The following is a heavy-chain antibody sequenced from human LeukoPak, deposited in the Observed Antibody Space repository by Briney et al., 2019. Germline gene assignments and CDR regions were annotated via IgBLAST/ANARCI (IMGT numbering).Heavy chain of an antibody. J-gene: IGHJ4*02. V-gene: IGHV5-51*01. CDR1: GYTFTTYW. CDR2: IYPGDSDT. Sequence: GESLKISCQGSGYTFTTYWIAWVRQMPGKGLEWMGIIYPGDSDTRYSPSFQGQVTISADKSINTAYLQWSSLKASDTAMYHCARHGVYYYGSGSYSFDYWGQGTLVTVSS. CDR3: ARHGVYYYGSGSYSFDY. D-gene: IGHD3-10*01.